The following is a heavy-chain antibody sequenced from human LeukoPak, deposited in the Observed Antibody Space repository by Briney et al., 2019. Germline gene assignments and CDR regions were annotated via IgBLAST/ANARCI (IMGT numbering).Heavy chain of an antibody. CDR1: GFTFSTYS. Sequence: PGGSLRLSCAASGFTFSTYSINWVRQAPGKGLEWVSYISSSSTTIYYADSVKGRFTISRDNAKNSLYLQMNSLRAEDTAVYYCAGDLSGSGSLYYFDYWGQGTLVTVSS. V-gene: IGHV3-48*04. D-gene: IGHD3-10*01. CDR3: AGDLSGSGSLYYFDY. CDR2: ISSSSTTI. J-gene: IGHJ4*02.